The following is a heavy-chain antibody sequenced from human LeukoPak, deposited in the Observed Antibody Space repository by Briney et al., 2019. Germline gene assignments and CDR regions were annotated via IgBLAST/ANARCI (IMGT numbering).Heavy chain of an antibody. J-gene: IGHJ4*02. CDR1: GGSISSYY. CDR2: IYYSGST. V-gene: IGHV4-59*01. CDR3: ASDTKGAFDY. Sequence: PSETLSLTCTVSGGSISSYYWSWIRQPPGKGLEWMGYIYYSGSTNYNPSLKSRVTISVDTSKNQFSLKLSSVTAADTAVYYCASDTKGAFDYWGQGTLVTVSS. D-gene: IGHD2-8*01.